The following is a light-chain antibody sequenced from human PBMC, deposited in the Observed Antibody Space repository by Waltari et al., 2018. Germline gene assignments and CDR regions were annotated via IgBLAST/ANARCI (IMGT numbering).Light chain of an antibody. Sequence: DIVMIQSQLSLPVTSGEQAPIPCRSGQSLLHSNVYNYLDWYLQKPEQSPQLLFYLGTKRASGVPSRFSGSGAGTDFTLKISRVEAEDVGVYYCMQALQTPDTFGQGTRLEIK. J-gene: IGKJ5*01. CDR2: LGT. V-gene: IGKV2-28*01. CDR3: MQALQTPDT. CDR1: QSLLHSNVYNY.